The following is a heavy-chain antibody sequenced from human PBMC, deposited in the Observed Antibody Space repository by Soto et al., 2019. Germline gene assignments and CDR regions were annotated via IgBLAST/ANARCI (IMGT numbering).Heavy chain of an antibody. CDR3: ARHSEYYDRSGYYDY. Sequence: PSETLSLTCTASGASINSYSWSWIRLPPGQGLEWIGDIYYSGNTNYSPSLKSRVIISVDTPKKQVSLKLSSVTAADTAVYYCARHSEYYDRSGYYDYWSQGTLVTVSS. D-gene: IGHD3-22*01. J-gene: IGHJ4*02. CDR2: IYYSGNT. V-gene: IGHV4-59*08. CDR1: GASINSYS.